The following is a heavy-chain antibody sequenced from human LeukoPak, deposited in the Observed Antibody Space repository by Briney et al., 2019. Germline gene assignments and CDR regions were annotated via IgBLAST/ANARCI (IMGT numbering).Heavy chain of an antibody. V-gene: IGHV3-30*03. CDR1: GFTFSSYG. J-gene: IGHJ4*02. Sequence: GRSLRLSCAASGFTFSSYGMHWVRQAPGKGLEWVAVISYDGSNKYYADSVKGRFTISRDNAKNTLYLQMNSLRAEDTAVYYCARDRQNFDYWGQGTLVTVSS. CDR3: ARDRQNFDY. CDR2: ISYDGSNK.